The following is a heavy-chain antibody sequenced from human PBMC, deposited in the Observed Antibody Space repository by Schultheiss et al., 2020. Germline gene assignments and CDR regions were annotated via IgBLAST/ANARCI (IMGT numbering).Heavy chain of an antibody. CDR1: GFTFSSYG. CDR2: ISGSGGGT. CDR3: ARDWVVVTRTPFDY. Sequence: GGSLRLSCAASGFTFSSYGMHWVRQAPGKGLEWVSSISGSGGGTYYADSVKGRFTISRDSSKSTLYLQMNSLRAEDTAMYYCARDWVVVTRTPFDYWGQGTLVTVSS. V-gene: IGHV3-23*01. D-gene: IGHD3-22*01. J-gene: IGHJ4*02.